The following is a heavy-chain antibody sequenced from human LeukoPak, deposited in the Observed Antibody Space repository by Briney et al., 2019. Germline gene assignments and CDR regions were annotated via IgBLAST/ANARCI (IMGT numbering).Heavy chain of an antibody. J-gene: IGHJ4*02. CDR3: ARWGGGSSFLDY. V-gene: IGHV1-18*01. Sequence: ASVKVSCKASGYTFTSYGISWVRQAPGQGLEWMGWISAYNGNTNYAQKFQGRVTMTRDTSISTAYMELSRLRSDDTAVYYCARWGGGSSFLDYWGQGTLVTVSS. D-gene: IGHD6-6*01. CDR2: ISAYNGNT. CDR1: GYTFTSYG.